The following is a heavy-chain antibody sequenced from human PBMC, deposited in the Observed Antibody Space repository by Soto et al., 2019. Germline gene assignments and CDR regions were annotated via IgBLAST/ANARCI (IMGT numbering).Heavy chain of an antibody. Sequence: EVQLLESGGGLVQPGGSLRLSCAASGFTFSSYAMSWVRQAPGKGLEWVSAISGSGGSTYYADSVKGRFTISRDNSKNTLYLQMNSLRAEDTAVYYCAKDTPYSGYDFNRHFDYWGQGTLLTVSS. V-gene: IGHV3-23*01. D-gene: IGHD5-12*01. CDR3: AKDTPYSGYDFNRHFDY. J-gene: IGHJ4*02. CDR2: ISGSGGST. CDR1: GFTFSSYA.